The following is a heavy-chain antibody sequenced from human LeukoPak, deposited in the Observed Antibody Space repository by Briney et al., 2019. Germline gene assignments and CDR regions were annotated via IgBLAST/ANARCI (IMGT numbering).Heavy chain of an antibody. V-gene: IGHV2-5*01. J-gene: IGHJ5*02. CDR1: GFSLSTTRVG. CDR3: ARKGCSSTSCRFGP. Sequence: SGPTLVNPTQTLTLTCTFSGFSLSTTRVGVGWIRQPRGKALEWLALIYWNDDKRYSPSLKSRLTITKDTSKNQVVLTMTNMDPVDTATYYCARKGCSSTSCRFGPWGQGTLVTVSS. CDR2: IYWNDDK. D-gene: IGHD2-2*01.